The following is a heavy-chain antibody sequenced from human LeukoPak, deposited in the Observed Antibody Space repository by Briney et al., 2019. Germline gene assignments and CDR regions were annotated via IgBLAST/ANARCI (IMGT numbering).Heavy chain of an antibody. CDR2: IVVGSGNT. CDR1: GFTFTSSA. D-gene: IGHD3-10*01. J-gene: IGHJ6*03. CDR3: ARGRNMVRGVMGYYYYYMDV. Sequence: VASVKVSCKASGFTFTSSAMQWVRQARGQRLEWLGWIVVGSGNTNYAQKFQERVTITRDMSTSTAYMELSSLRSEDTAVYYCARGRNMVRGVMGYYYYYMDVWGKGTTVTISS. V-gene: IGHV1-58*02.